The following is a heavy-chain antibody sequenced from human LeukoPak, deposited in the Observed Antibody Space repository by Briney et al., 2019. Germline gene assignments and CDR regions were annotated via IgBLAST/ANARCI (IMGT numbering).Heavy chain of an antibody. CDR3: ATSHDVKTAPYDL. D-gene: IGHD2-21*01. CDR2: IFTSGRT. CDR1: GGSISSYC. Sequence: PSETLSLTCTVSGGSISSYCWSWVRESPRKGLEWIGYIFTSGRTDYNPSLKSRVTMSVDTSKNQLSMELRFLTAADTAVYYCATSHDVKTAPYDLWGQGTLVTVSS. V-gene: IGHV4-4*09. J-gene: IGHJ5*02.